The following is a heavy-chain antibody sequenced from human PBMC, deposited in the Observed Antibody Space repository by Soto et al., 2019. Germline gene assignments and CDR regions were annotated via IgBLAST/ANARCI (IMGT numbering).Heavy chain of an antibody. Sequence: VGSLRLYCAASGFTFSSYAMSWVRQAPGKGLEWVSAISGSGGSTYYADSVKGRFTISRDNSKNTLYLQMNSLRAEDTAVYYCAKGQYGREGLYYFDYWGQGTLVTVSS. CDR3: AKGQYGREGLYYFDY. CDR2: ISGSGGST. CDR1: GFTFSSYA. D-gene: IGHD1-26*01. J-gene: IGHJ4*02. V-gene: IGHV3-23*01.